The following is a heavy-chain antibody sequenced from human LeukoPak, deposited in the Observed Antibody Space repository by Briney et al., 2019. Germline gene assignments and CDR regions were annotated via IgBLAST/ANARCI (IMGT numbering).Heavy chain of an antibody. V-gene: IGHV4-4*07. CDR1: GGSISSYY. D-gene: IGHD3-3*01. J-gene: IGHJ6*02. CDR3: AREGTIFGVVGYYYYGMDV. CDR2: MYTSGST. Sequence: PSETLSLTCTVSGGSISSYYWSLIRQPAGKGLEWIGRMYTSGSTNYNPSLKSRVTMSVDTSKNQFSLKLSSVTAADTAVYYCAREGTIFGVVGYYYYGMDVWGQGTTVTVSS.